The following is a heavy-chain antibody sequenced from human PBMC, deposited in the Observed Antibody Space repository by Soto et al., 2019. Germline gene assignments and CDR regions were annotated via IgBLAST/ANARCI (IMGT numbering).Heavy chain of an antibody. V-gene: IGHV3-30-3*01. CDR2: IAYDGSAK. CDR1: GFSFSSYA. CDR3: ARNLVFDF. Sequence: PGGSLRLSCAASGFSFSSYAMQWARQAPGKGLERLAVIAYDGSAKYYAYSVKGRSTISRAQSRNSVFLQLYSLSPHDTAVYSCARNLVFDFWGRGALVTV. J-gene: IGHJ5*01. D-gene: IGHD3-16*02.